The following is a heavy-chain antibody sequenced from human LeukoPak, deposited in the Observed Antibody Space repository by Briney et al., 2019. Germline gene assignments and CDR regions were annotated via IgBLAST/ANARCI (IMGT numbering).Heavy chain of an antibody. V-gene: IGHV1-69*13. CDR3: ASSYVDNYYYYYGMDV. CDR1: GRTFSSYA. Sequence: GASVKVSCKASGRTFSSYAISWVRQAPGQGLEWMGGIIPIFGTANYAQKFQGRVTITADESTSTAYMELSSLRSEDTAVYYCASSYVDNYYYYYGMDVWGQGTTVTVSS. D-gene: IGHD3-16*01. CDR2: IIPIFGTA. J-gene: IGHJ6*02.